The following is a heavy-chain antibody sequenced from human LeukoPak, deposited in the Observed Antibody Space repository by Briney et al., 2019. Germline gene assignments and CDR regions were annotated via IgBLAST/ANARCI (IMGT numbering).Heavy chain of an antibody. Sequence: SETLSLTCTVSGGSISSYYWSWIRQPPGKGLEWIGYIYYSGSTNYNPSLKSRVTISVGTSKHQFSLKLSSVTAADTAVYYCASFSSDGSGYDYWGQGTLVTVSS. CDR1: GGSISSYY. CDR2: IYYSGST. D-gene: IGHD3-10*01. J-gene: IGHJ4*02. V-gene: IGHV4-59*01. CDR3: ASFSSDGSGYDY.